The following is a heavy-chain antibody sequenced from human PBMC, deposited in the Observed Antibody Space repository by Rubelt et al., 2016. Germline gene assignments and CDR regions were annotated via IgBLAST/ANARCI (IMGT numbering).Heavy chain of an antibody. V-gene: IGHV3-66*01. CDR1: GFTVSSNH. D-gene: IGHD6-13*01. CDR3: ATNSAGVHGMDV. Sequence: CGGGLVQPGGSLRLSCAASGFTVSSNHMSWVRQAPGKGLEWVSLIYSGGSTYYADSVKGRFTISRDNSKNTVYLQMNSLRAEDTAVYYCATNSAGVHGMDVWGQGTTVTVSS. CDR2: IYSGGST. J-gene: IGHJ6*02.